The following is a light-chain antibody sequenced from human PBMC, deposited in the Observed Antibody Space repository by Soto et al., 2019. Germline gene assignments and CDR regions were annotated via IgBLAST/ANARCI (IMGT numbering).Light chain of an antibody. J-gene: IGKJ1*01. Sequence: EILLTQSPGTLSLSPGERATLSCRASQSVSSSYLAWYQQKPGQAPRLLIYGASSRATGIPDRFSGSGSGTDFALTISRLEPEEFAVYYCQQYGSSPWTFGQGTKVEIK. V-gene: IGKV3-20*01. CDR3: QQYGSSPWT. CDR2: GAS. CDR1: QSVSSSY.